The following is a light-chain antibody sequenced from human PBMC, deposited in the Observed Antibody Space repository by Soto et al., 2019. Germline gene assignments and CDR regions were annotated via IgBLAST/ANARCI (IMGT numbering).Light chain of an antibody. CDR2: DDD. CDR3: QVWDTGSDHRV. CDR1: NIGNQN. Sequence: SYVLTQPPSVSVAPGQTARISCGGNNIGNQNVHWYQQKPGQAPVLVVYDDDHRPSGIPERFAGSNSGNTAILTISKVEAGDEADYSCQVWDTGSDHRVFGGGTKLTVL. J-gene: IGLJ3*02. V-gene: IGLV3-21*02.